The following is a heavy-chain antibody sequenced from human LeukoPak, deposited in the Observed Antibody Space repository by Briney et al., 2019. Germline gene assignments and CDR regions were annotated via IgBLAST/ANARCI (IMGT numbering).Heavy chain of an antibody. J-gene: IGHJ6*02. Sequence: SGTLSLTCTVSGGSISSYYWSWIRQSAGKGLEWIGRIYTSGSTNYYPSLKSRVTMSVDTSKNQFSLKLSSVTAADTAVYYCARHYGHYYAMDVWGQGTTVTVSS. V-gene: IGHV4-4*07. CDR2: IYTSGST. D-gene: IGHD3-16*01. CDR3: ARHYGHYYAMDV. CDR1: GGSISSYY.